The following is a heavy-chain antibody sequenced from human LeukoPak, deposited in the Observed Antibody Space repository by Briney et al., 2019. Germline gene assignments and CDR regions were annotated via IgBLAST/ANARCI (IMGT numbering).Heavy chain of an antibody. CDR2: INPSGGST. CDR1: GYTFTSCY. CDR3: ARDSSRSGAGMDV. Sequence: ASVKVSCKASGYTFTSCYMHWVRQAPRQGLEWMGIINPSGGSTSYAQKFQGRVTMTRDTSTSTVYMELSSLRSEDTAVYYCARDSSRSGAGMDVWGQGTTVTVSS. D-gene: IGHD2-15*01. V-gene: IGHV1-46*01. J-gene: IGHJ6*02.